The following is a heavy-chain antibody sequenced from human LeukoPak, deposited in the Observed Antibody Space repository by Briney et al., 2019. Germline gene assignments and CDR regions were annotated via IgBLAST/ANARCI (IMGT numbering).Heavy chain of an antibody. CDR1: GYTLTELS. D-gene: IGHD2-15*01. CDR3: ATGGKPAGSGGRTPSDFDY. V-gene: IGHV1-24*01. Sequence: ASVKVSCKVSGYTLTELSMHWVRQAPGKGLEWMGGFDPEDGETIYAQKFQGRVTMTEDTSTDTAYMELSSLRSEDTAVYYCATGGKPAGSGGRTPSDFDYWGQGTLVTVSS. CDR2: FDPEDGET. J-gene: IGHJ4*02.